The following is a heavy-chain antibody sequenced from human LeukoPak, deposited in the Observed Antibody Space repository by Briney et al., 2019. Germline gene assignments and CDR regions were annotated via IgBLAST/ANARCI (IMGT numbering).Heavy chain of an antibody. J-gene: IGHJ4*02. CDR2: IYHSGST. D-gene: IGHD3-22*01. CDR3: ARSDSSGYPFDY. CDR1: GDSISSGGHY. V-gene: IGHV4-30-2*01. Sequence: KASETLSLTCTVSGDSISSGGHYWSWIRQPPGKGLEWIGYIYHSGSTYYNPSLKSRVTISVDRSKNQFSLKLSSVTAADTAVYYCARSDSSGYPFDYWAREPWSPSPQ.